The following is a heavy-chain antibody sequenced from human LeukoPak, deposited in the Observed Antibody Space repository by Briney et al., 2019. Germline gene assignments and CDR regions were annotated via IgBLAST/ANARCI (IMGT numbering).Heavy chain of an antibody. D-gene: IGHD3-22*01. J-gene: IGHJ4*02. Sequence: GGSLRLSCAASGFTVSSNYMSWVRQAPGKGLEWVSVIYSGGSTYYADSVKGRFTISRDNSKNTLYLQMNSLRAEDTAVYYCARESYDSSGYHFDYWGQGTLVSVSS. V-gene: IGHV3-53*01. CDR2: IYSGGST. CDR1: GFTVSSNY. CDR3: ARESYDSSGYHFDY.